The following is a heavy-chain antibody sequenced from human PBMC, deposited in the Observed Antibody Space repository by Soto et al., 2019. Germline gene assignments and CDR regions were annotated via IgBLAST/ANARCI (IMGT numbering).Heavy chain of an antibody. Sequence: PGGSLRLSCAASGFTFSSYAMSWVRQAPGKGLEWVSAIRGSGGGTYYADSVKGRFTITRDNSKNMVYLQMNSLRAEDTAVYYCAKDQWNSGYPGALDYWGQGTLVTVSS. CDR2: IRGSGGGT. V-gene: IGHV3-23*01. CDR3: AKDQWNSGYPGALDY. CDR1: GFTFSSYA. J-gene: IGHJ4*02. D-gene: IGHD5-12*01.